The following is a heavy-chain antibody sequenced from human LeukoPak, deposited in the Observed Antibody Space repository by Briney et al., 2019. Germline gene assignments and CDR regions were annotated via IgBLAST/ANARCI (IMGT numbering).Heavy chain of an antibody. J-gene: IGHJ3*02. CDR2: INPSDGST. V-gene: IGHV1-46*01. CDR3: GRVGWAPKPQWDGFDI. Sequence: GASVKVSCKASGYSFTSSYIHWVRQAPGQGLEWVGIINPSDGSTSYAQKFQGRVITTRDTSTNTVYMELRSLSSEDTAVYYCGRVGWAPKPQWDGFDIWGQGTMVTVSS. CDR1: GYSFTSSY. D-gene: IGHD1-14*01.